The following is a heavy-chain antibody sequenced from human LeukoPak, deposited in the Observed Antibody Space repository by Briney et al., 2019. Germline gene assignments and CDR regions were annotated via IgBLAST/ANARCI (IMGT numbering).Heavy chain of an antibody. J-gene: IGHJ4*02. Sequence: GGSLRLSCAASGFTFSSYSMNWVRQAPGKGLEWVSYISSSSSTIYYADSVKGRFTISRDNAKNSLYLQMNSLRAEDTAVYYCARDAPPAPRIAARFDYWGQGTLVTVSS. CDR1: GFTFSSYS. CDR3: ARDAPPAPRIAARFDY. D-gene: IGHD6-6*01. V-gene: IGHV3-48*04. CDR2: ISSSSSTI.